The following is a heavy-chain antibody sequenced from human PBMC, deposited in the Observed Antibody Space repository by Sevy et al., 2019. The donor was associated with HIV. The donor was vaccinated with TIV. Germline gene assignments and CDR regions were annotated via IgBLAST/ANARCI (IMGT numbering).Heavy chain of an antibody. V-gene: IGHV3-48*02. D-gene: IGHD2-15*01. CDR2: ISSSSSTI. CDR1: GFTFSSYS. J-gene: IGHJ5*02. Sequence: GGSLRLSCAASGFTFSSYSMNWVRQAPGKGLEWISYISSSSSTIYYADSVKGRFTISRDNAKNSLYLQMNSLRDEDTAVHYCVRDRGYSSGGSCYDWFDPWGQGTLVTVSS. CDR3: VRDRGYSSGGSCYDWFDP.